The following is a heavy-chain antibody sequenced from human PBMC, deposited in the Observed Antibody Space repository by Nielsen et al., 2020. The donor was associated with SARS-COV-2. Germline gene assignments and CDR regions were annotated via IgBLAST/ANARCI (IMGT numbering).Heavy chain of an antibody. Sequence: GESLKISCAASGFIFSDYSMNWVRQAPGKGLEWVSSISSSSSYIYYADSVKGRFTISRDNAKNSLYLQMNSLRAEDTAVYYCARDLRITMISTGAFDIWGQGTMVTVSS. CDR3: ARDLRITMISTGAFDI. V-gene: IGHV3-21*04. CDR2: ISSSSSYI. J-gene: IGHJ3*02. CDR1: GFIFSDYS. D-gene: IGHD3-22*01.